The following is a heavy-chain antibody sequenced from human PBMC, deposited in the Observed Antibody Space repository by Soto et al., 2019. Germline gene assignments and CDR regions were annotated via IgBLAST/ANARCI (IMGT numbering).Heavy chain of an antibody. Sequence: NPSETLSLTCTVSGGSISSSSYYWGWIRQPQGKGLEWIGSIYYSGSTYYNPSLKSRVTISVDTSKNQFSLKLSSVTAADTAVYYCARRSKHILTGYYPFDYWGQGTLVTVSS. D-gene: IGHD3-9*01. CDR3: ARRSKHILTGYYPFDY. J-gene: IGHJ4*02. V-gene: IGHV4-39*01. CDR1: GGSISSSSYY. CDR2: IYYSGST.